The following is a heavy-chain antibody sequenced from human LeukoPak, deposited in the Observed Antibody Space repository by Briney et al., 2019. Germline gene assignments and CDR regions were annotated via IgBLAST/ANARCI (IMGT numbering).Heavy chain of an antibody. V-gene: IGHV1-69*06. D-gene: IGHD2-2*01. CDR1: GGTFSSYA. CDR3: ALNAYCSSNSCWGNYYYYYMDL. J-gene: IGHJ6*03. Sequence: GASVKVSCKASGGTFSSYAISWVRQAPGQGLEWMGGIIPIFGTANYAQKFQGRVTLTEDTSTDTAYMELSSLSSADTAMYYCALNAYCSSNSCWGNYYYYYMDLWGKGTTVTVSS. CDR2: IIPIFGTA.